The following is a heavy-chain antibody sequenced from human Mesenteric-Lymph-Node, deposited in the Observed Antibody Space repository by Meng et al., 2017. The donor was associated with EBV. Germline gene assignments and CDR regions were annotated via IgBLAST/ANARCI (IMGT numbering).Heavy chain of an antibody. CDR2: INHSGST. Sequence: RQSGVGRLKPVEPLSLALGVFGCSFGGYYCTGIRQPPGKGLEWIGEINHSGSTNYNPSLKSRVTISLDTSKNQFSLKLNSVTAADTAVYYCARGKTMVRGVTSDYWGQGTLVTVSS. V-gene: IGHV4-34*01. CDR3: ARGKTMVRGVTSDY. CDR1: GCSFGGYY. D-gene: IGHD3-10*01. J-gene: IGHJ4*02.